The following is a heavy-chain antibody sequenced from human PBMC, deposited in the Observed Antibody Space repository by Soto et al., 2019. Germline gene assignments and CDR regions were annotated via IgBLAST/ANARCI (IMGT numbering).Heavy chain of an antibody. Sequence: EVQLVESGGGLVQPGGSLRLSCAASGFTFSSYDMHWVRHATGKGLEWVSAIGTAGATYYPDSVKGRFTISRENAKGSLDLQMNSLRAEQTAVYYCARGLAPSVSGSYREFDAWGQGTLVTVSS. D-gene: IGHD3-10*01. V-gene: IGHV3-13*01. CDR3: ARGLAPSVSGSYREFDA. CDR1: GFTFSSYD. CDR2: IGTAGAT. J-gene: IGHJ4*02.